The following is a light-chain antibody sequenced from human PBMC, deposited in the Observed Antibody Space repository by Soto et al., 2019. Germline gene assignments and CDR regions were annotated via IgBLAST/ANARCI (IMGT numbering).Light chain of an antibody. J-gene: IGKJ5*01. Sequence: DIQMTQSPSSLSASVGDRVTITCRASQSISSYLNWYQQKPGKAPKLLIYAASSLQSGVPSRFSSSGSGTDFTLTISSLQPEDVATYYCQKYDSAPLTFGQGTRLEIK. V-gene: IGKV1-39*01. CDR1: QSISSY. CDR2: AAS. CDR3: QKYDSAPLT.